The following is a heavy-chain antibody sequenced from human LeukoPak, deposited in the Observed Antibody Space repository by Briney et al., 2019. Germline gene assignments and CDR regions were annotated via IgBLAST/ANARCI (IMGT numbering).Heavy chain of an antibody. CDR1: GFTFRSVG. J-gene: IGHJ4*02. CDR3: AKDPGDYGLEY. Sequence: TGGSPRPSCSASGFTFRSVGMQWGPPGPGKGVEWVAVISYDGSNKYYADSVKGRFTISRDNSKNTLYLQMNSLRAEDTAVYYCAKDPGDYGLEYWGQGTLVTVSS. V-gene: IGHV3-30*18. CDR2: ISYDGSNK. D-gene: IGHD4-17*01.